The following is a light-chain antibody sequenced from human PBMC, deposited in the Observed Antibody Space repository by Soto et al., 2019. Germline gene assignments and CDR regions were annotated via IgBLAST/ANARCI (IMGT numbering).Light chain of an antibody. CDR1: HCIYSN. J-gene: IGKJ1*01. CDR3: QQYHNLWT. V-gene: IGKV3-15*01. CDR2: RAS. Sequence: TLSVSPGERATLSCTASHCIYSNVAWFQQRPGQAPRLLIYRASTRATSTPARFTGSGSGTEFTLTITSLQSEDFALYYCQQYHNLWTFGQGTKVDIK.